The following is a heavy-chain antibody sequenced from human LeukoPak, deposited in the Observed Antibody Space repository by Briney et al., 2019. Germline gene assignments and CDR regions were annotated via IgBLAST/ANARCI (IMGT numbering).Heavy chain of an antibody. D-gene: IGHD3-22*01. Sequence: PGGSLRLSCAASGFTFSSYWMSWVRQAPGKGLEWVANVKQDGSEKYYVDSVKGRFTISRDNAKNSLYLQMNSLRAEDTALYYCARGYYDSSGYYGFDYWGQGTLVTVSS. CDR1: GFTFSSYW. CDR3: ARGYYDSSGYYGFDY. CDR2: VKQDGSEK. J-gene: IGHJ4*02. V-gene: IGHV3-7*03.